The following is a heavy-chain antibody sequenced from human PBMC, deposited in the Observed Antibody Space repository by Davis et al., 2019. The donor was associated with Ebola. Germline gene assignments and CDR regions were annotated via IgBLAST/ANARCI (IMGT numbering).Heavy chain of an antibody. V-gene: IGHV4-59*12. Sequence: MPSETLSLTCTVSGGSISSYYWSWIRQPPGKGLEWIGSIYYSGSTYYNPSLKSRVTISVDTSKNQFSLKLSSVTAADTAVYYCARAEDYGVGIAVDYFDYWGQGTLVTVSS. CDR1: GGSISSYY. CDR2: IYYSGST. D-gene: IGHD6-19*01. J-gene: IGHJ4*02. CDR3: ARAEDYGVGIAVDYFDY.